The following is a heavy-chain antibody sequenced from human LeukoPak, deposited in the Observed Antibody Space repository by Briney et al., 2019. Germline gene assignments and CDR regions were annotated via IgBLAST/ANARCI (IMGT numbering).Heavy chain of an antibody. CDR1: GGSIYGGSYY. D-gene: IGHD2-15*01. CDR2: ISSSGST. V-gene: IGHV4-61*02. Sequence: SETLSLTCTVSGGSIYGGSYYWSWIRQPAGKGLEWIGRISSSGSTNYNPSLKSRVTISVDTSKNQFSLKLSSVTAADTAVYYCARDGCGGSCFHYYYYYMDVWGKGTTVTISS. CDR3: ARDGCGGSCFHYYYYYMDV. J-gene: IGHJ6*03.